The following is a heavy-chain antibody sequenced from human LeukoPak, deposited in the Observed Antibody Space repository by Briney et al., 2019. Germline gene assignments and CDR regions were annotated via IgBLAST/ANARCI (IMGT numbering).Heavy chain of an antibody. CDR3: ANYQLLSHSFDY. J-gene: IGHJ4*02. Sequence: SETLSLTCTVSGGSISSYYWSWIRQPAGKGLEWIGRIYTSGSTNYNPSLKSRVTMSVDTSKNQFSLKLSSVTAADTAVYYCANYQLLSHSFDYWGQGTLVTVSS. V-gene: IGHV4-4*07. CDR2: IYTSGST. D-gene: IGHD2-2*01. CDR1: GGSISSYY.